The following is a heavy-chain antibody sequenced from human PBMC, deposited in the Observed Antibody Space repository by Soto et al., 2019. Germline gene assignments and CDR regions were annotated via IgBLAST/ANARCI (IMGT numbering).Heavy chain of an antibody. CDR2: ISAYNGNT. Sequence: RXSVKVSFKASCYTFTSYGISWVRQAPVQGLEWMGWISAYNGNTNYAQKLQGRVTMTTDTSTSTAYMELRSLRSDDTAVYYCARDFGSMNYYDSSGYYEDHHDAFDIWGQGTTVTVSS. V-gene: IGHV1-18*01. D-gene: IGHD3-22*01. J-gene: IGHJ3*02. CDR3: ARDFGSMNYYDSSGYYEDHHDAFDI. CDR1: CYTFTSYG.